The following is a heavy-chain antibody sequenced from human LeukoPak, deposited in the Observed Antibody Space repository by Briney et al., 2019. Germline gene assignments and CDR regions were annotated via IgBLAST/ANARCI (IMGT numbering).Heavy chain of an antibody. CDR3: ASETYYYGSGSYYKGQF. V-gene: IGHV3-74*01. CDR2: INSDGSTT. Sequence: GGSLRLSCAASGFTFTHYSMNWVRQAPGKGLVGVSRINSDGSTTTYADSVKGRFTVSRDNAKNTLYLQMNSLRAEDTAVYYCASETYYYGSGSYYKGQFWGQGTLVTVSS. CDR1: GFTFTHYS. D-gene: IGHD3-10*01. J-gene: IGHJ4*02.